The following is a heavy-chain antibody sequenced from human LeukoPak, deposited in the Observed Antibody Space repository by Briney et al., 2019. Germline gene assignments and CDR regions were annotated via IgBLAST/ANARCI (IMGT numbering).Heavy chain of an antibody. CDR2: IYYSGST. Sequence: SETLSLTCTVSGGSISSSSYYWGWIRQPPGKGLEWIGSIYYSGSTYYNPSLKSRVTISVDTSKNQFSLKLSSVTAAGTAVYYCARSVSGYCSGGSCDSWFDPWGQGTLVTVSS. D-gene: IGHD2-15*01. V-gene: IGHV4-39*07. J-gene: IGHJ5*02. CDR3: ARSVSGYCSGGSCDSWFDP. CDR1: GGSISSSSYY.